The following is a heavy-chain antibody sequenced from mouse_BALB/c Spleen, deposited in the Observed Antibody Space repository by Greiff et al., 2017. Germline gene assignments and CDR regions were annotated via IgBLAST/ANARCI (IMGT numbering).Heavy chain of an antibody. D-gene: IGHD2-4*01. CDR1: GYAFSSSW. CDR3: ALSTMITTGAMDY. Sequence: QVQLQQSGPELVKPGASVKISCKASGYAFSSSWMNWVKQRPGQGLEWIGRIYPGDGDTNYNGKFKGKATLTADKSSSTAYMQLSSLTSVDSAVYFCALSTMITTGAMDYWGQGTSVTVSS. J-gene: IGHJ4*01. V-gene: IGHV1-82*01. CDR2: IYPGDGDT.